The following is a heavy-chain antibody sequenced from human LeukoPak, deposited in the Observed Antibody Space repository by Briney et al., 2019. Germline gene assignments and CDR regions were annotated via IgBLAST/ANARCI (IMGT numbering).Heavy chain of an antibody. V-gene: IGHV1-8*01. CDR2: MNPNSGNT. CDR3: ARNLGYCSSTSCYTWVYYGMDV. J-gene: IGHJ6*02. CDR1: GYTFTSYD. Sequence: ASVKVSCKASGYTFTSYDINWVRQATGQGLEWMGWMNPNSGNTGYAQKFQGRVTMTRNTSISTAYMELCSLRSEDTAVYYCARNLGYCSSTSCYTWVYYGMDVWGQGTTVTVSS. D-gene: IGHD2-2*02.